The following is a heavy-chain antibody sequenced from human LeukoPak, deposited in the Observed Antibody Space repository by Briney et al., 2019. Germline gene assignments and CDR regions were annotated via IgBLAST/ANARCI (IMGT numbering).Heavy chain of an antibody. CDR1: GFTFSRYW. D-gene: IGHD2-15*01. V-gene: IGHV3-7*01. CDR3: ASVGPYWYFDL. Sequence: GGSLRLSCAACGFTFSRYWMTWVRQAPGKGLEWVANIKQDGSEKYYVDTVKGRFTISRDNAKNSLYLQMNSLRAEDTAVYYCASVGPYWYFDLWGRGTLVTVSS. CDR2: IKQDGSEK. J-gene: IGHJ2*01.